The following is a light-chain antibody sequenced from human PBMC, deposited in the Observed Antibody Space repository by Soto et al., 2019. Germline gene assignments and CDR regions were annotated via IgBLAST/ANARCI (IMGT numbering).Light chain of an antibody. CDR2: DAS. V-gene: IGKV1-12*01. CDR3: QQYNNGPPWT. Sequence: DIQLSQSRSPVPACVGDEVTITCRGSQDISNWLAWYQQKPGKAPNLLIYDASTLHSGVPSGFSGGGSGTEFTLTISSLQSEDFAVYYCQQYNNGPPWTFGQGTKVDIK. J-gene: IGKJ1*01. CDR1: QDISNW.